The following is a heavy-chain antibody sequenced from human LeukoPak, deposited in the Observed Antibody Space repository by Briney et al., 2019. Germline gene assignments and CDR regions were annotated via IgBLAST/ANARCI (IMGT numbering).Heavy chain of an antibody. CDR1: GFTFSSYA. CDR3: AKGPQSTYSYYMHG. V-gene: IGHV3-23*01. J-gene: IGHJ6*03. Sequence: GGSLRLSCAASGFTFSSYAMSWARQAPGKGLEWVSGISGSGGSTYYADSVKGRFTISRDNSKNRLYLQMNSLRAEDTAVYYCAKGPQSTYSYYMHGWGKRTTVTVSS. CDR2: ISGSGGST. D-gene: IGHD2-2*01.